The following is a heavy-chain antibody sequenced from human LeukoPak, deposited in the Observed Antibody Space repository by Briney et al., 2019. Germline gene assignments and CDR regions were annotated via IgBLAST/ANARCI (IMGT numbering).Heavy chain of an antibody. CDR1: GFTFSSYS. D-gene: IGHD4-17*01. Sequence: KPGGSLRLSCAASGFTFSSYSMNWVRQAPGKGLEWISSSSSSSRYIYYPASAKRPFTNSTDNAKNSPYLQMNSLSAEDTALYYCARDGDYGAFDIWGQGTMVTDCS. CDR2: SSSSSRYI. CDR3: ARDGDYGAFDI. J-gene: IGHJ3*02. V-gene: IGHV3-21*01.